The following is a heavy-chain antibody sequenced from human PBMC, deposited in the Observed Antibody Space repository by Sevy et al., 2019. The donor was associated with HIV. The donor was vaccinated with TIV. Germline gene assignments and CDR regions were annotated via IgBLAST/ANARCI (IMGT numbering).Heavy chain of an antibody. V-gene: IGHV3-23*01. CDR3: AKDRYYFDSSGYYYHHDAFDV. Sequence: GGSLRLSCATSGFTSTPYAVAWVRQAPGKGLEWVAAISGSGAITYYADSRNARLIISRDRTNNTVYLQMKRLRAEDTALYYCAKDRYYFDSSGYYYHHDAFDVWGRGTMVTVSS. CDR1: GFTSTPYA. CDR2: ISGSGAIT. D-gene: IGHD3-22*01. J-gene: IGHJ3*01.